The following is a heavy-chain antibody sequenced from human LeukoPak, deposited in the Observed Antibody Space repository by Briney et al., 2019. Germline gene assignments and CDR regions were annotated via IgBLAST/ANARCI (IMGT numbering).Heavy chain of an antibody. Sequence: GGSLRLSCAASGFTFTTYWMTWVRQAPGKGLEWVANIKQDGSETYYVDSVKGRFTISRDNAKNSLYLQMNSPRAEDTAVYYCARGPSDFWSGYYIGWFDPWGQGTLVTVSS. CDR1: GFTFTTYW. J-gene: IGHJ5*02. V-gene: IGHV3-7*01. CDR2: IKQDGSET. D-gene: IGHD3-3*01. CDR3: ARGPSDFWSGYYIGWFDP.